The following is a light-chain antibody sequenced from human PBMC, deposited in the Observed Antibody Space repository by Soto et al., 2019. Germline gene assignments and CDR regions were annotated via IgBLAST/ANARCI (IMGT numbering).Light chain of an antibody. J-gene: IGLJ1*01. CDR3: CSYAGSYHYV. CDR2: DVS. V-gene: IGLV2-11*01. Sequence: QSVLTQPRSVSGSPGQSVTISCTGTSSDVGGYNYVSWYQQHPGKAPKLMIYDVSKRPSGVPDRFSGSKSGNTASLTISGLQDEDEADYYCCSYAGSYHYVFGTGTKLTVL. CDR1: SSDVGGYNY.